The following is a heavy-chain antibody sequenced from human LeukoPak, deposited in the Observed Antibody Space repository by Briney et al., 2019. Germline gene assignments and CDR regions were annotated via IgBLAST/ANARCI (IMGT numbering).Heavy chain of an antibody. V-gene: IGHV3-43*02. Sequence: GGSLRLSCAASGFTFDDYAMHWVRQAPGKGLEWVSLISGDGGSTYYADSVKGRFTISRDNCKNSLYLQMNSLRTEDTALYYCAKDGYNWNYEGWFDPWGQGTLVTVSS. J-gene: IGHJ5*02. D-gene: IGHD1-7*01. CDR2: ISGDGGST. CDR3: AKDGYNWNYEGWFDP. CDR1: GFTFDDYA.